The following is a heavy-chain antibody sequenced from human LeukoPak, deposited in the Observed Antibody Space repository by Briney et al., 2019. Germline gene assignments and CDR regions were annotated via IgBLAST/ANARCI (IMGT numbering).Heavy chain of an antibody. Sequence: TGGSLRLSCAASGFTFGSYAMSWVRQAPGKGLEWVSAISGSGGYTYYADSVKGRFTISRDNSKNTLYLQMNSLRAEDTAVYYCAKNYYASGSYPDSFDPWGQGTLVNVSS. CDR1: GFTFGSYA. CDR3: AKNYYASGSYPDSFDP. J-gene: IGHJ5*02. V-gene: IGHV3-23*01. D-gene: IGHD3-10*01. CDR2: ISGSGGYT.